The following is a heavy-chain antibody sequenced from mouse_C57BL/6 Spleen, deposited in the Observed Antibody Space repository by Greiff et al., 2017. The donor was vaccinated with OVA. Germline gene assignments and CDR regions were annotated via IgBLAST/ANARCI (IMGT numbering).Heavy chain of an antibody. CDR1: GYTFTDYN. Sequence: QLQQSGPELVKPGASVKIPCKASGYTFTDYNMDWVKQSHGKSLEWIGDINPNNGGTIYNQKFKGKATLTVDKSSSTAYMELRSLTSEDTAVYYCARKGAYGNHVGFAYWGQGTLVTVSA. CDR2: INPNNGGT. D-gene: IGHD2-1*01. V-gene: IGHV1-18*01. J-gene: IGHJ3*01. CDR3: ARKGAYGNHVGFAY.